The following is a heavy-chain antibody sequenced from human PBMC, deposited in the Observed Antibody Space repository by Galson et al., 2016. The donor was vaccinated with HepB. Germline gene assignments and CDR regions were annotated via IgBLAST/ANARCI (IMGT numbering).Heavy chain of an antibody. V-gene: IGHV4-59*01. CDR3: ATGPFGVAIGGFDP. Sequence: ETLSLTCAVSGGSMSNYYWSWIRQPPRKGLEWIGYVYYSGSTNYNPSLKSRVTMSVDTSKNQFSLKLISVTAADTAVYYCATGPFGVAIGGFDPWGQGTLVSVAS. CDR2: VYYSGST. D-gene: IGHD3-3*01. CDR1: GGSMSNYY. J-gene: IGHJ5*02.